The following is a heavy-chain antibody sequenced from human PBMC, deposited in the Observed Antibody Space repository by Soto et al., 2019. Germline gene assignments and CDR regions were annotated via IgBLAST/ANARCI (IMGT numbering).Heavy chain of an antibody. CDR2: IYPGDSDT. V-gene: IGHV5-51*01. D-gene: IGHD4-17*01. J-gene: IGHJ6*02. Sequence: PGESLKISCKASGYIFSIYWIGWVRQMPGKGLEWMGIIYPGDSDTRYSPSFQGQVTISADKSISTAYLQWSSLEASDTAMYYCARLDYGDRYYYYGMDVWGQGTTVTVSS. CDR1: GYIFSIYW. CDR3: ARLDYGDRYYYYGMDV.